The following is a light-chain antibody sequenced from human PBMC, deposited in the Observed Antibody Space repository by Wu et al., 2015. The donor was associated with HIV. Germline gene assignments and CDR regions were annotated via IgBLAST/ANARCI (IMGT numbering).Light chain of an antibody. CDR2: GAS. Sequence: EIVMTQSPATLSLSPGERATLSCRASQSASGSLAWYQQKPGQAPRLPIYGASTRAAGIPARFSGSGSGTEFTLTINSLQSVDFAVYYCQQYNDWPETFGQGAKVEVK. CDR1: QSASGS. V-gene: IGKV3-15*01. CDR3: QQYNDWPET. J-gene: IGKJ1*01.